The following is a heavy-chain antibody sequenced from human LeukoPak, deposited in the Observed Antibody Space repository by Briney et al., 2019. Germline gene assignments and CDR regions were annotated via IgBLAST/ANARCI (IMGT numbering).Heavy chain of an antibody. Sequence: SVKVSCKASGFTFTSSAMQWVRQARGQRLEWIGWIVVGSGNTNYVQKFQERVTITRDMSTSTAYMELSSLRSEDTAVYYCAAGLDSSGYKVPRYWGQGTLVTVSS. D-gene: IGHD3-22*01. V-gene: IGHV1-58*02. CDR3: AAGLDSSGYKVPRY. CDR1: GFTFTSSA. CDR2: IVVGSGNT. J-gene: IGHJ4*02.